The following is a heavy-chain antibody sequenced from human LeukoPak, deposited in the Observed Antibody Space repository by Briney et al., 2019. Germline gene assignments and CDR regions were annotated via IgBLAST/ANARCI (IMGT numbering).Heavy chain of an antibody. CDR2: INYSGTT. D-gene: IGHD2-2*01. J-gene: IGHJ4*02. CDR3: ARRYCSSTSCYLFDY. V-gene: IGHV4-30-4*01. CDR1: GGSISSGDYY. Sequence: SETLSLTCTVSGGSISSGDYYWSWIRQPPGKGLEWIGYINYSGTTYYNPSLRSRLTISIDTSKNQFSLKPSSVTAADTAVYYCARRYCSSTSCYLFDYWGQGTLVTVSS.